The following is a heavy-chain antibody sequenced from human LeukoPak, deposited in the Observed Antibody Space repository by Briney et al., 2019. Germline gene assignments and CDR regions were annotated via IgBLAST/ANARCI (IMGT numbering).Heavy chain of an antibody. J-gene: IGHJ4*02. CDR1: GGSISSSSYY. CDR2: IYYSGST. V-gene: IGHV4-39*07. Sequence: SVTLSLTCIVSGGSISSSSYYWGWIRQPPGKGLEWIGSIYYSGSTYYNPSLKSRVTISVDTSKNQFSLKLSSVTAADTAVYYCARAPYSSSWYADDWGQGTLVTVSS. D-gene: IGHD6-13*01. CDR3: ARAPYSSSWYADD.